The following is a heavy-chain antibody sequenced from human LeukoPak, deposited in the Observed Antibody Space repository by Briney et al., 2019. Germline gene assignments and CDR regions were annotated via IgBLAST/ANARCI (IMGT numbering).Heavy chain of an antibody. CDR2: INWNGGST. J-gene: IGHJ4*02. CDR3: ARDESTMVRGVILPSPFDY. CDR1: GFTFDDYG. V-gene: IGHV3-20*04. Sequence: PGGSLRLSCAASGFTFDDYGMGWVRQAPGKGLEWVSGINWNGGSTGYADSVKGRFTISRDNAKNSLYLQMNSLRAEDTALYYCARDESTMVRGVILPSPFDYWGQGTLVTVSS. D-gene: IGHD3-10*01.